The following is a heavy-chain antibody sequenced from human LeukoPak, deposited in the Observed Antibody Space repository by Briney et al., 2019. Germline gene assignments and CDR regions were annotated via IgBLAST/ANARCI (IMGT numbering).Heavy chain of an antibody. CDR1: GGSLSNNSAA. Sequence: SQTLSLTCAISGGSLSNNSAAWNWLRQSPARGLEWLGSTYYRSKWYNHYAVSVKGRITINPDTSKNQFSLQLNSVTPEDTAVYYCARSASGYYNSDLDYWGQGTLVTVSS. CDR3: ARSASGYYNSDLDY. V-gene: IGHV6-1*01. CDR2: TYYRSKWYN. D-gene: IGHD3-3*01. J-gene: IGHJ4*02.